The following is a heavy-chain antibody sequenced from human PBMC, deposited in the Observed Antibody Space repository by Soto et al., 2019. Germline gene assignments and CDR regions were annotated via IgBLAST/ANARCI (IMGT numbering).Heavy chain of an antibody. Sequence: SETLSLTCTVSGASISSRDYYWGWIRQTPGKGLEWIGNIDYNGVTYYNPSLKSRVTVSKDTSKNQFSLKVASVTAADTASYYCGRVMIGTSRHTDSDYWGQGTQVTVSS. V-gene: IGHV4-39*01. CDR3: GRVMIGTSRHTDSDY. J-gene: IGHJ4*02. D-gene: IGHD2-8*01. CDR1: GASISSRDYY. CDR2: IDYNGVT.